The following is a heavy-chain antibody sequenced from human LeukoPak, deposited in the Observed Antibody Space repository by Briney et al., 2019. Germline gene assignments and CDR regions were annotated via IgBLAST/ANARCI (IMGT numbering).Heavy chain of an antibody. Sequence: SETLSLTCAVYGGSFGGYYWSWIRQPPGKGLEWIREINHSGSTNYNPSLKSRVTISVDTSKNQFSLKLSSVTAAHKAVYYCARPSRRLGATYCSGGSCYSFPFDYWGQGTLVTVSS. CDR3: ARPSRRLGATYCSGGSCYSFPFDY. CDR2: INHSGST. V-gene: IGHV4-34*01. CDR1: GGSFGGYY. D-gene: IGHD2-15*01. J-gene: IGHJ4*02.